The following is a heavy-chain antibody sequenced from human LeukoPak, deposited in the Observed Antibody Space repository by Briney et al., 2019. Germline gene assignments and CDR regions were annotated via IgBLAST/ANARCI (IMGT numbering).Heavy chain of an antibody. CDR3: AKGEPGMFGEFVYGMDV. CDR2: ISGSGGST. J-gene: IGHJ6*02. Sequence: GGSLRLSCATSGFTFSSYAMSWVRQAPGKGLEWVSAISGSGGSTYYADSVKGRFTNSGDNSKNTLYLQMNSLRAEDTAVYYCAKGEPGMFGEFVYGMDVWGQGTTVTVSS. CDR1: GFTFSSYA. V-gene: IGHV3-23*01. D-gene: IGHD3-10*02.